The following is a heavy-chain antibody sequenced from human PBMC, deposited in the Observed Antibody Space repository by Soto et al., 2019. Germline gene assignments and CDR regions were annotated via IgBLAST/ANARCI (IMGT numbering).Heavy chain of an antibody. CDR3: ARGRYYDFWSGYYYSSSWYGY. CDR1: GYTFTSYD. Sequence: QVQLVQSGAEVKKPGASVKVSCKASGYTFTSYDINWVRQATGQGLAWMGWMNPNSGNTGYAQKSQGRVTMTRNTSISTAYMELSSLRSDDTAVYYCARGRYYDFWSGYYYSSSWYGYWCQGTLVTVSS. J-gene: IGHJ4*02. CDR2: MNPNSGNT. D-gene: IGHD3-3*01. V-gene: IGHV1-8*01.